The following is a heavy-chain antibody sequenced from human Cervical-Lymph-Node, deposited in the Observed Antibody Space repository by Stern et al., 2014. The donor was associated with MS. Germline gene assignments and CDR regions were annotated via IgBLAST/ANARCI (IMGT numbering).Heavy chain of an antibody. CDR3: ARGANWFDP. CDR1: GYIFSRFG. J-gene: IGHJ5*02. CDR2: SSGNNGAT. V-gene: IGHV1-18*01. Sequence: VQLVQSGAEVQKPGASVKVSCTASGYIFSRFGISWLRQAPGQGLEWMGWSSGNNGATNYAQKFQGRVTMTTDTSTRAAYMELRSLKSDDTAVYYCARGANWFDPWGQGTLVTVSS. D-gene: IGHD3-16*01.